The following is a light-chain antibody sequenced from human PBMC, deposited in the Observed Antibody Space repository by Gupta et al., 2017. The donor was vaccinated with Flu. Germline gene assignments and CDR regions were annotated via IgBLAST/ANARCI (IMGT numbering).Light chain of an antibody. CDR1: QSVLYSSNHKNY. CDR2: WAS. V-gene: IGKV4-1*01. Sequence: DIVMTQSPASLAVSLGERATINCKSSQSVLYSSNHKNYLAWYQQKPGQPPKLLIYWASTRESGVPDRFSGSGSGTDFTLTISTLQAEDVAVYYCQQYHSIPYTFGQGTKVEIK. CDR3: QQYHSIPYT. J-gene: IGKJ2*01.